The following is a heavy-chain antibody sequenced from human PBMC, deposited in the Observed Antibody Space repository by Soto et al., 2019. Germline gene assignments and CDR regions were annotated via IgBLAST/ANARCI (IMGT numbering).Heavy chain of an antibody. D-gene: IGHD1-1*01. CDR2: INHSGST. CDR1: GGSFSGYY. V-gene: IGHV4-34*01. J-gene: IGHJ3*02. CDR3: ARVQLGTDAFDI. Sequence: QVQLQQWGAGLLKPSETLSLTCAVYGGSFSGYYWSWIRQPPGKGLEWIGEINHSGSTNYNPSLKSRVTISVDTSKNQFSLKLSSVTAADTAVYYCARVQLGTDAFDIWGQGTMVTVSS.